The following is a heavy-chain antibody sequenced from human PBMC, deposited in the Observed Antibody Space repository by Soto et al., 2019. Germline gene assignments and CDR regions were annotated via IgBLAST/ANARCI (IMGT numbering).Heavy chain of an antibody. Sequence: GESLKISCKGSGYSFTRYWILWVRQMPGKGLEWMGRIDPSDSYTNYSPSFQGHVTISADKSISTAYLQWSSLKASDTAMYYCYRHATVTNYQNGMDVWGQGTMVTVSS. CDR1: GYSFTRYW. J-gene: IGHJ6*02. V-gene: IGHV5-10-1*01. CDR2: IDPSDSYT. D-gene: IGHD4-17*01. CDR3: YRHATVTNYQNGMDV.